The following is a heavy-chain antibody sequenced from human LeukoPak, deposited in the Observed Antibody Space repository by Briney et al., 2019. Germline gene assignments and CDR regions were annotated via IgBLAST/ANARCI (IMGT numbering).Heavy chain of an antibody. J-gene: IGHJ4*02. Sequence: PSETLSLTCTVSGGSISSYYWSWIRQPPGKGLEWIGYIYHSGSTYYNPSLKSRVTISVDRSRNQFSLKLSSVTAADTAVYYCAGGGAYDFWSGYIFDYWGQGTLVTVSS. CDR3: AGGGAYDFWSGYIFDY. V-gene: IGHV4-59*04. CDR1: GGSISSYY. D-gene: IGHD3-3*01. CDR2: IYHSGST.